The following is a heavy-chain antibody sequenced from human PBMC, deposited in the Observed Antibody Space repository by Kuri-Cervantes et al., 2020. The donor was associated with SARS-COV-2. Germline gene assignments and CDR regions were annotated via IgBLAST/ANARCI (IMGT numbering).Heavy chain of an antibody. CDR2: ISAFNGNT. CDR3: ARLGTYDSSGYGDY. Sequence: ASVKVSCKASGYSFTSFGITWVRQAPGQGLEWMGWISAFNGNTNYAQKFRDRVALTTDTSTSIAYMELRTLRSDDTAVYYCARLGTYDSSGYGDYWGQGTLVTRLL. D-gene: IGHD3-22*01. J-gene: IGHJ4*02. V-gene: IGHV1-18*01. CDR1: GYSFTSFG.